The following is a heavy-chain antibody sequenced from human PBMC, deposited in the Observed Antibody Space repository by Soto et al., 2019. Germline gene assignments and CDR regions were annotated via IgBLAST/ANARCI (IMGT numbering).Heavy chain of an antibody. CDR3: SKVNYDFWSGYYWSGHHIDY. CDR1: GFTFSSYA. Sequence: PGGSLRLSCAASGFTFSSYAMSWVRQAPGKGLEWVSAISGSGGSTYYADSVKGRFTISRDNSKNTLYLQMNSLRAEDTAVYYCSKVNYDFWSGYYWSGHHIDYSGQGTLVTVST. V-gene: IGHV3-23*01. J-gene: IGHJ4*02. D-gene: IGHD3-3*01. CDR2: ISGSGGST.